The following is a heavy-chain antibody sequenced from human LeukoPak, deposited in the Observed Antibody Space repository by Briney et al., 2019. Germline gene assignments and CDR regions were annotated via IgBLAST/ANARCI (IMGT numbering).Heavy chain of an antibody. V-gene: IGHV1-18*01. CDR1: GYTFTSYG. Sequence: GASVKVSCKAAGYTFTSYGIGWVRQAPGQGLEWMGWISAYNGNTNYAQKLQGRVTMTTDTSTSTAYMELRSLRSDDTAVYYCARDPWFLEWLLSGVGFDYWGQGTLVTVSS. J-gene: IGHJ4*02. D-gene: IGHD3-3*01. CDR3: ARDPWFLEWLLSGVGFDY. CDR2: ISAYNGNT.